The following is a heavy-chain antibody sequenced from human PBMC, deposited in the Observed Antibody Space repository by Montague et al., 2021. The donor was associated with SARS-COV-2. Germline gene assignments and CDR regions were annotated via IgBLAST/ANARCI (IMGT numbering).Heavy chain of an antibody. CDR3: AGHTRGWQPFDF. CDR1: GGSIRSYY. CDR2: IYSSGST. Sequence: SETLSLTCTVSGGSIRSYYWSWIRQPPGKGLEWIGDIYSSGSTNYNPSLKSRVTTSMDTSKSQFSLKLTSVTAADTVVYYCAGHTRGWQPFDFWGQGTLVTVSS. V-gene: IGHV4-59*01. J-gene: IGHJ4*02. D-gene: IGHD6-19*01.